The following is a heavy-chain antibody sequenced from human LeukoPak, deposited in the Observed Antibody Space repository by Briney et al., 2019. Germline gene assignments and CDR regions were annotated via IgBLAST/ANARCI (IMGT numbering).Heavy chain of an antibody. CDR2: IWYDGSKK. V-gene: IGHV3-33*08. D-gene: IGHD4-23*01. Sequence: GGSLRLSCAASGFTFSKYSMKWVRQAPGKGLEWVALIWYDGSKKVYVDSVKGRFTISRDDLKNTLYLQMNSLRDEDTAVYYCARDLGNFDRGGSYFDCWGQGTLVTVSS. CDR1: GFTFSKYS. CDR3: ARDLGNFDRGGSYFDC. J-gene: IGHJ4*02.